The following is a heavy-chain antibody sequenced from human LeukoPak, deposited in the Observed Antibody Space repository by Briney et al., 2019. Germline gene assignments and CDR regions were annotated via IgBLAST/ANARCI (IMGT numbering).Heavy chain of an antibody. J-gene: IGHJ4*02. D-gene: IGHD3-10*01. CDR1: GYTFTSYG. CDR3: ARDTSPVYGSGSYDFDY. Sequence: ASVKVSCKASGYTFTSYGISWVRQAPGQGLEWMGWISAYNGNTNYAQKLQGRVTMTTDTSTSTAYMELRSLRSDDTAVYYCARDTSPVYGSGSYDFDYWGQGTLVTVSS. V-gene: IGHV1-18*01. CDR2: ISAYNGNT.